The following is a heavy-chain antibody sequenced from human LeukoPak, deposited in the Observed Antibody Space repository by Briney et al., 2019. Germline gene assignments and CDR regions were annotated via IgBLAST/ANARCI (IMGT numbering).Heavy chain of an antibody. CDR1: GFTFSMYW. Sequence: GGSLRLSCAAAGFTFSMYWMTWVRQAPGKGLEWVANIRQDGGQTYYADSVKGRLTISRDNAKNSLFLQMNSLRAEYTAVYYCARIGYSSSSLDYWGEGTLVTVSS. V-gene: IGHV3-7*01. CDR3: ARIGYSSSSLDY. CDR2: IRQDGGQT. J-gene: IGHJ4*02. D-gene: IGHD6-13*01.